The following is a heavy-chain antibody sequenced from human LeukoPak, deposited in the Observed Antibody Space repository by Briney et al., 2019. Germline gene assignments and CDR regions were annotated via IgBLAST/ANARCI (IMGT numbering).Heavy chain of an antibody. J-gene: IGHJ6*03. CDR2: MNPISGDT. Sequence: GASVKVSCTASGYTFTSYDVNWVRQATGQGLEWMGWMNPISGDTGYALKFQGRVTMTRDTSISTAYMELSRLRSDDTAVYYCARAGVGATNYYYYMDVWGKGTTVTVSS. CDR3: ARAGVGATNYYYYMDV. CDR1: GYTFTSYD. D-gene: IGHD1-26*01. V-gene: IGHV1-8*01.